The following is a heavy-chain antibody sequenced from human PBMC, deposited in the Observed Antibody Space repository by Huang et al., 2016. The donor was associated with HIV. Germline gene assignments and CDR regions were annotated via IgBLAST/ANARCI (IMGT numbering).Heavy chain of an antibody. V-gene: IGHV3-23*01. Sequence: EVQLLESGGGLVQPGGSLRLSCIASGFTFSNYARSWVRQGPGNGLDWVSAISGSGGRTYYADSVKGRFTISRDNFKNTLYLQMNSLRAEDTAVYYCAEEVSGYSYGIDYWGQGTLVTVSS. CDR3: AEEVSGYSYGIDY. J-gene: IGHJ4*02. D-gene: IGHD5-18*01. CDR2: ISGSGGRT. CDR1: GFTFSNYA.